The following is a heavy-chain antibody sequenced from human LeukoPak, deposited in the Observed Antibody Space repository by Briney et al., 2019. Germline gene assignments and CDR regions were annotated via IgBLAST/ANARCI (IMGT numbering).Heavy chain of an antibody. CDR3: ARGALVDIYDY. CDR2: IYYSGST. D-gene: IGHD5-12*01. V-gene: IGHV4-59*08. CDR1: GGSISSYY. Sequence: SGTLSLTCTVSGGSISSYYWSWIRQPPGKGLEWIGYIYYSGSTNYNPSLKSRVTISVDTSKNQFSLKLSSVTAADTAVYYCARGALVDIYDYWGQGTLVTVSS. J-gene: IGHJ4*02.